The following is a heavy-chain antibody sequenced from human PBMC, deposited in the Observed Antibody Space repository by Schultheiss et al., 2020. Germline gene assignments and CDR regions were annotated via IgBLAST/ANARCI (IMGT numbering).Heavy chain of an antibody. Sequence: SETLSLTCAVSGYSISSGYYWGWIRQPPGKGLEWIGSIYHSGSTYYNPSLKSRVTISVDTSKNQFSLKLSSVTAADTAVYYCARAGGRGITTPVGWFDPWGQGTLVTVSS. CDR1: GYSISSGYY. D-gene: IGHD3-3*01. CDR3: ARAGGRGITTPVGWFDP. CDR2: IYHSGST. V-gene: IGHV4-38-2*01. J-gene: IGHJ5*02.